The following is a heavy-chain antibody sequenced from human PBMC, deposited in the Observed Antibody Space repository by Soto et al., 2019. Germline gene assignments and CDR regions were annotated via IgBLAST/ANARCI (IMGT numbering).Heavy chain of an antibody. CDR1: GGSISSGDYY. Sequence: QVQLQESGPGLVKPSQTLSLTCTVSGGSISSGDYYWSWIRQPPGKGLEWIGYIYYSGSTYYNPSARTRITLAVDTPKNQFSLTQSSVTAADTAVYYCASLKLGYSTFDPWGQGTLVTVSS. CDR3: ASLKLGYSTFDP. J-gene: IGHJ5*02. V-gene: IGHV4-30-4*01. CDR2: IYYSGST. D-gene: IGHD5-18*01.